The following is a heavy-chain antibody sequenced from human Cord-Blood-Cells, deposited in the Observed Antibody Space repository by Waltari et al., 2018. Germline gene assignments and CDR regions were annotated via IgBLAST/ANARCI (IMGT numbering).Heavy chain of an antibody. Sequence: QVQLVQSGAEVKKTGSSVKVSCKASGGTFSSYAISWVRQGPGQGLEWMGRIIPICGTANDAHEFKGRVTSTADKSTSTAYMKLSVLRSEDTAVYYCARALYDFWSGYYDYWGQGTLVTVSS. CDR3: ARALYDFWSGYYDY. CDR1: GGTFSSYA. V-gene: IGHV1-69*06. CDR2: IIPICGTA. D-gene: IGHD3-3*01. J-gene: IGHJ4*02.